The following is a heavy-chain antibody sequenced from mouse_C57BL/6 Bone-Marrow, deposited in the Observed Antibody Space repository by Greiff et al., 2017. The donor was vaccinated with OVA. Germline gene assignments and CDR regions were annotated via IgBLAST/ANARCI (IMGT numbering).Heavy chain of an antibody. CDR3: AREYYYGSVYYAMDY. Sequence: QVQLQQSGAELVKPGASVKMSCKASGYTFTSYWITWVKQRPGQGLEWIGDIYPGSGSTNYNEKFKSKATLTVDTSSSTAYMQLSSLTSEDSAVYYCAREYYYGSVYYAMDYWGQGTSVTVSS. CDR2: IYPGSGST. D-gene: IGHD1-1*01. CDR1: GYTFTSYW. J-gene: IGHJ4*01. V-gene: IGHV1-55*01.